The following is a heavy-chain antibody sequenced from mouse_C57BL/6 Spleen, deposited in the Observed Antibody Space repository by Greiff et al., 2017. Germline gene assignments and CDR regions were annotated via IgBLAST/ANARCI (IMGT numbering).Heavy chain of an antibody. CDR2: IWSDGST. CDR1: GFSLTSYG. Sequence: VMLVESGPGLVAPSQSLSITCTVSGFSLTSYGVHWVRQPPGKGLEWLVVIWSDGSTTYNSALKSRLSISKDNSKSQVFLKMNSLQTDDTAMYYCARHGGSGYTWFAYWGQGTLVTVSA. V-gene: IGHV2-6-1*01. J-gene: IGHJ3*01. CDR3: ARHGGSGYTWFAY. D-gene: IGHD3-2*02.